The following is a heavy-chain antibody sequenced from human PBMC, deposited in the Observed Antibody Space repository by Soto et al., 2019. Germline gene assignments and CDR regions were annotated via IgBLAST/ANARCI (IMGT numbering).Heavy chain of an antibody. CDR1: GGTFSSYA. D-gene: IGHD4-17*01. J-gene: IGHJ5*01. V-gene: IGHV1-69*13. Sequence: ASVKVSCKASGGTFSSYAISWVRQAPGQGLEWMGGIIPIFGTANYAQKFQGRVTITADESTSTAYMELSSLRSEDTAVYYCARDWGYGGKWWFDSWGQGTLVTVSS. CDR3: ARDWGYGGKWWFDS. CDR2: IIPIFGTA.